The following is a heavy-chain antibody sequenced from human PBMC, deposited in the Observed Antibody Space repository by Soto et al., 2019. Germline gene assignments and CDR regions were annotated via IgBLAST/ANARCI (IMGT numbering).Heavy chain of an antibody. CDR3: AKDPKGSGWQYYYYYGMDV. CDR2: ISYDGSNK. Sequence: PGGSLRLSCAASGFTFSSYGMHWVRQAPGKGLEWVAVISYDGSNKYYADSVKGRFTISRDNSKNTLYLQMNTLRAEDTAVYYCAKDPKGSGWQYYYYYGMDVWGQGTTVTVSS. CDR1: GFTFSSYG. J-gene: IGHJ6*02. V-gene: IGHV3-30*18. D-gene: IGHD6-19*01.